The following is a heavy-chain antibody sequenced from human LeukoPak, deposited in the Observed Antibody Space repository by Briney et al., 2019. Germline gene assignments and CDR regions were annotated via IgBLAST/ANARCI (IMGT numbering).Heavy chain of an antibody. D-gene: IGHD1-26*01. J-gene: IGHJ1*01. CDR3: ARGDSGSYPGQH. CDR1: GFTFSSYW. Sequence: PGGSLRLSCAASGFTFSSYWVSWVRQAPGKGLEWVANIKQDGSEKYYVDSVKGRFTISRDNAENSLYLQMNSLRAEDTAVYYCARGDSGSYPGQHWGQGTLVTVSS. CDR2: IKQDGSEK. V-gene: IGHV3-7*01.